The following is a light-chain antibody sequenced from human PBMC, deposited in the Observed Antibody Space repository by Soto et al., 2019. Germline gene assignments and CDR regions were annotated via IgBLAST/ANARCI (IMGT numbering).Light chain of an antibody. Sequence: QSVLTQPASVSGSPGQSIAISCTGTSSDVGSYNSVSWYQQYPGKAPKLMIHDVNNRPSGISDRFSGSKSGNTASLTISGLQAEDEAYYYCSSFTSRTSYVFGTGTKVTVL. CDR1: SSDVGSYNS. J-gene: IGLJ1*01. CDR2: DVN. CDR3: SSFTSRTSYV. V-gene: IGLV2-14*03.